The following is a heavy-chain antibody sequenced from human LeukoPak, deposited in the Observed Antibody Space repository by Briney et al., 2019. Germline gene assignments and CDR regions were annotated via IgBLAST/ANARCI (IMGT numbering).Heavy chain of an antibody. J-gene: IGHJ4*02. V-gene: IGHV1-2*02. CDR1: GYTFTGYY. Sequence: GASVKVSCKASGYTFTGYYIQWVRQAPGQGLEWMGWINPDSGDTYYAQKFQGSITMTRDTSITTVYMELTRLTSDDTAVYYCAKENIIGGIVDGEDYWGQGTLVTVSS. CDR2: INPDSGDT. D-gene: IGHD3-16*01. CDR3: AKENIIGGIVDGEDY.